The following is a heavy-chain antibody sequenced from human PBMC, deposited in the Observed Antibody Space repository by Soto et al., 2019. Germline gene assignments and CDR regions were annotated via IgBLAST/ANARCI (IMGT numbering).Heavy chain of an antibody. CDR1: GDRVSSNSAA. D-gene: IGHD6-13*01. Sequence: PSQTLSLTCAISGDRVSSNSAAWTWIRQSPSRGLEWLGRTYYRSKWYNDYAVSVKSRITINPDTSKNQFSLQLNSVTPEDTAVYYCARGKVAVNQTPIAAAGSGYYYGMDVWGQGTTVTVSS. CDR3: ARGKVAVNQTPIAAAGSGYYYGMDV. CDR2: TYYRSKWYN. V-gene: IGHV6-1*01. J-gene: IGHJ6*02.